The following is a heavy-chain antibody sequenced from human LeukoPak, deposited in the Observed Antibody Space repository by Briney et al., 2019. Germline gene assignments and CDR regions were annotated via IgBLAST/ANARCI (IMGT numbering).Heavy chain of an antibody. CDR3: ASGIAVAGRDY. CDR1: GFTFSSYS. CDR2: ISSSSSYI. J-gene: IGHJ4*02. V-gene: IGHV3-21*01. Sequence: PGGTLRLSCAASGFTFSSYSMNWVRQAPGKGLEWVSSISSSSSYIYYADSVKGRFTISRDNAKNSLYLQMNSLRAEDTAVYYCASGIAVAGRDYWGQGTLVTVSS. D-gene: IGHD6-19*01.